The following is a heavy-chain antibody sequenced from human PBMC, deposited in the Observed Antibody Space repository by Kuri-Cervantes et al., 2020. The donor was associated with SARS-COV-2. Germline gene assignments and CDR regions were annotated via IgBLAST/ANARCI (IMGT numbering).Heavy chain of an antibody. Sequence: GESLKISCAASGFKFSRTDMHWVRQAPGKGLEWVAFISYDGNNKKCTASGKGRFTISRDNSQNKLYLQMRSLRPEDTAMYYCAKDGAGAHDFWGQGTLVTVSS. CDR2: ISYDGNNK. CDR3: AKDGAGAHDF. CDR1: GFKFSRTD. J-gene: IGHJ4*02. V-gene: IGHV3-30*18. D-gene: IGHD4/OR15-4a*01.